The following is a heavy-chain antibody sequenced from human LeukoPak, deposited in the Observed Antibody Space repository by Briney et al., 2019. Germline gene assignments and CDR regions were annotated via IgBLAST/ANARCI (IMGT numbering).Heavy chain of an antibody. CDR2: ISGSGGST. D-gene: IGHD3-10*01. Sequence: PGGSLRLSCAASGFTFSSYAMSWVRQAPGKGLEWVSAISGSGGSTYYADSVKGRFTISRDNSKNTLYLQMSSLRAEDTAVYYCAKDQGYGSGSYYFDYWGQGTLVTVSS. CDR3: AKDQGYGSGSYYFDY. CDR1: GFTFSSYA. J-gene: IGHJ4*02. V-gene: IGHV3-23*01.